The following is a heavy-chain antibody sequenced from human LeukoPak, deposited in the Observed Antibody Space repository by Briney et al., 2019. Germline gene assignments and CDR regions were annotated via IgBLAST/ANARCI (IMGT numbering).Heavy chain of an antibody. CDR3: ARDGNVERPYDS. V-gene: IGHV4-4*07. J-gene: IGHJ4*02. CDR1: GGSISGYF. D-gene: IGHD1-26*01. Sequence: PSETLSLTCTVSGGSISGYFWSWIRQPAGKGLEWIGRIHPSGSSNYNPSLKSRLTMSVDTSKNQFSLNPSSVTAADTAVYFCARDGNVERPYDSWGQGTLVTVSP. CDR2: IHPSGSS.